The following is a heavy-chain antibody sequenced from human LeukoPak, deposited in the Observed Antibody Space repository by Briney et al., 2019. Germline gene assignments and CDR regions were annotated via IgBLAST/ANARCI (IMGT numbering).Heavy chain of an antibody. Sequence: GGSLRLSCAASGFTFRSYSMNWVRQTPRKGLEWVSSISDNSNYIYYADSVEGRFTISRDNAKNSLYLQMNSLRVEDTAVYYCARDQGDFWGQGTLVTVSS. J-gene: IGHJ4*02. CDR2: ISDNSNYI. V-gene: IGHV3-21*01. CDR1: GFTFRSYS. CDR3: ARDQGDF.